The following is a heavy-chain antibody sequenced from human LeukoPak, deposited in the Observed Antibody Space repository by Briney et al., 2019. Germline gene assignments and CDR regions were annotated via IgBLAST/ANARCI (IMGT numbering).Heavy chain of an antibody. V-gene: IGHV1-24*01. CDR2: FDPDDGQR. Sequence: TTGGSLRLSCAASGFTFSSNGIHWVRQAPGKGLEWMGGFDPDDGQRIYAQKFQGRVTLTEDTSTDTAYMELNSLRSEDTSVYYCAILDPRSVRIYFDYWGQGTLVTVSS. CDR3: AILDPRSVRIYFDY. J-gene: IGHJ4*02. D-gene: IGHD1-14*01. CDR1: GFTFSSNG.